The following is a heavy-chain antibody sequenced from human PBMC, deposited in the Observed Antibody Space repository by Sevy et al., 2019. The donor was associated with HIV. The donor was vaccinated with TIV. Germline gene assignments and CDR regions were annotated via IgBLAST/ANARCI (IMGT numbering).Heavy chain of an antibody. CDR3: ARDKRITIFGVVVGSFWFDP. D-gene: IGHD3-3*01. CDR1: GGSFSGYY. Sequence: KQSQTLSLTCAVYGGSFSGYYWSWIRQPPGKGLEWIGEINHSGSTNYNPSLKSRVTISVDTSKNQFSLKLGSVTAADTAVYYCARDKRITIFGVVVGSFWFDPWGQGTLVTVSS. J-gene: IGHJ5*02. CDR2: INHSGST. V-gene: IGHV4-34*01.